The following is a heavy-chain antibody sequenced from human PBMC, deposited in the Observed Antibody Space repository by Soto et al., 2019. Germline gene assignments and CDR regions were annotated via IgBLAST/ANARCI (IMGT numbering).Heavy chain of an antibody. D-gene: IGHD1-26*01. CDR2: IRENNGNT. Sequence: SSVKVACKASGYTLTSEGSSWGRQAPGKGQKGMGWIRENNGNTNDAEKLEGRVTMTTDTTTSKAYMELRSLRSDDTAVYFCASKAGATDTNPPVDYWGQGTLVTVPS. CDR1: GYTLTSEG. V-gene: IGHV1-18*01. J-gene: IGHJ4*02. CDR3: ASKAGATDTNPPVDY.